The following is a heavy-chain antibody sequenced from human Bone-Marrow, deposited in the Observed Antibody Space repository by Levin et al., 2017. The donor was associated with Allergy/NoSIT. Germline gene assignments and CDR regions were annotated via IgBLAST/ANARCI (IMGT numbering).Heavy chain of an antibody. Sequence: GESLKISCAASGFTFSNAWMSWVRQAPGKGLGWVGRIKSKTDGGTTDYAAPVKGRFTISRDDSKNTLYLQMNSLKTEDTAVYYCTLDVTYYYDSSGTDPWGQGTLVTVSS. V-gene: IGHV3-15*01. CDR1: GFTFSNAW. CDR2: IKSKTDGGTT. J-gene: IGHJ5*02. D-gene: IGHD3-22*01. CDR3: TLDVTYYYDSSGTDP.